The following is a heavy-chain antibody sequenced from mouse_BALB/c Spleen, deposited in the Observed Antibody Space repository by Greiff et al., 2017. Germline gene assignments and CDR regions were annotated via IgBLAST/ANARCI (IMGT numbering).Heavy chain of an antibody. CDR3: ARGDYRYDEGVFDY. CDR1: GFTFSSFG. CDR2: ISSGSSTI. V-gene: IGHV5-17*02. D-gene: IGHD2-14*01. Sequence: EVKLVESGGGLVQPGGSRKLSCAASGFTFSSFGMHWVRQAPEKGLEWVAYISSGSSTIYYADTVKGRFTISRDNPKNTLFLQMTSLRSEDTAMYYCARGDYRYDEGVFDYWGQGTTLTVSS. J-gene: IGHJ2*01.